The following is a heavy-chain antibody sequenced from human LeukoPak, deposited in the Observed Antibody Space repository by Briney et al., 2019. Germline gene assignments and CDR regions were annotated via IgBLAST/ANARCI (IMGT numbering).Heavy chain of an antibody. CDR1: GGSISSGGYY. CDR2: IYYSGST. V-gene: IGHV4-31*11. J-gene: IGHJ4*02. D-gene: IGHD3-10*01. Sequence: PSETLSLTCAVSGGSISSGGYYWSWIRQHPGKGLEWIGYIYYSGSTYYNPSLKSRVTISVDTSKNQFSLKLSSVTAADTAVYYCARDGKRGSGSFSYWGQGTLVTVSS. CDR3: ARDGKRGSGSFSY.